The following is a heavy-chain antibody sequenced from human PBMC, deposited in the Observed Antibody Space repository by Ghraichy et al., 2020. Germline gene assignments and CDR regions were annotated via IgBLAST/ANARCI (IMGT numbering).Heavy chain of an antibody. CDR1: GFTFSSYS. CDR2: ISSSSSYI. J-gene: IGHJ4*02. CDR3: AREQRYSYYNY. D-gene: IGHD5-18*01. V-gene: IGHV3-21*01. Sequence: GESLNISCAASGFTFSSYSMNWVRQAPGKGLEWVSSISSSSSYIYYADSVKGRFTISRDNAKNSLYLQMNSLRAEDTAVYYCAREQRYSYYNYWGQGTLVTVSS.